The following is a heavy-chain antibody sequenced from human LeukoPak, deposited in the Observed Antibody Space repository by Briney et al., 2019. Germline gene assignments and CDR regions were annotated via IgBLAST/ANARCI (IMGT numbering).Heavy chain of an antibody. J-gene: IGHJ4*02. D-gene: IGHD2-2*01. CDR3: ARGFVVVPAAPGGFDH. Sequence: RASVKVSCKASGYTFTSYYMHWVRQAPGQGLEWMGIINPSGGSTSYAQKFQGRVTMTRDTSTSTVYMELSSLRSEDTAVYYCARGFVVVPAAPGGFDHWGQGTLVTVSS. V-gene: IGHV1-46*03. CDR1: GYTFTSYY. CDR2: INPSGGST.